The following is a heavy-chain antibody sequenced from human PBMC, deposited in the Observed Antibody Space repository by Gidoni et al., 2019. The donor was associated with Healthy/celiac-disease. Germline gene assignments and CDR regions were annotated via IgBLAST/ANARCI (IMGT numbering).Heavy chain of an antibody. D-gene: IGHD6-13*01. CDR1: GFTFVDCA. CDR3: AKGINSSSWYTNWFDP. J-gene: IGHJ5*02. Sequence: EVQLVESGGGLVQPGRSLRLSCAASGFTFVDCAIHWFRQAPGKGLEWVSGIRWNSGSIGYADSVKGRFTISRDNAKNSLYLQMNSLRAEDTALYYCAKGINSSSWYTNWFDPWGQGTLVTVSS. V-gene: IGHV3-9*01. CDR2: IRWNSGSI.